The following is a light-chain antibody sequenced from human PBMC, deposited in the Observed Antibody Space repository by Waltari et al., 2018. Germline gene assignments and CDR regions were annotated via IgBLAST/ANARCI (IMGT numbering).Light chain of an antibody. CDR2: GAS. V-gene: IGKV3D-15*01. Sequence: EIVMTQSPATLSVSLGERATLPCRASQSVSSNLAWYQQKPGQPPRLLIYGASTRATGIPARLSGSGSGTEVTLTISSLQSEDFAVYYCEQYNNWLPWTFGQGTKVEIK. CDR1: QSVSSN. J-gene: IGKJ1*01. CDR3: EQYNNWLPWT.